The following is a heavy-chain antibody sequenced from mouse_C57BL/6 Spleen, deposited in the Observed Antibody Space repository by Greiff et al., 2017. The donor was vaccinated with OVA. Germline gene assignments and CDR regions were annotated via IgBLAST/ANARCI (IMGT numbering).Heavy chain of an antibody. CDR3: ARGYGSSNYYAMDY. V-gene: IGHV5-17*01. J-gene: IGHJ4*01. CDR2: ISSGSSTI. Sequence: EVHLLQSGGGLVKPGGSVKLSCAASGFTFSDYGMHWVRQAPEKGLEWVAYISSGSSTIYYADTVKGRFTISRDNAKNTLFLQMTSLRSEDTAMYYCARGYGSSNYYAMDYWGQGTSVTVSS. CDR1: GFTFSDYG. D-gene: IGHD1-1*01.